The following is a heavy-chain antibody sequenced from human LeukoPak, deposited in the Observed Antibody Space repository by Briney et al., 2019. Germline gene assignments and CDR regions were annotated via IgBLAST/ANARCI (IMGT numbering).Heavy chain of an antibody. CDR1: GFTLSSFW. V-gene: IGHV3-7*01. CDR3: VRLPGGKTAVFEFDL. D-gene: IGHD6-13*01. Sequence: PGGSLRLSCAASGFTLSSFWMSWVRQTPGKGLEWVANIKQDGRERYYVDSVKGRFTISRDNARNSLYLQMNSLRAEDTAVYYCVRLPGGKTAVFEFDLRGRGTLVTVSS. CDR2: IKQDGRER. J-gene: IGHJ2*01.